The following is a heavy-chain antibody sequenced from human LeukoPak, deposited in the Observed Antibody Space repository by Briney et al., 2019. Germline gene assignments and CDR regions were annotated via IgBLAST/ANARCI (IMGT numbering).Heavy chain of an antibody. CDR3: AKFGDYYGSGSFYNDFDF. Sequence: GGSLRLSCAASGFTFSNYAMSWVRQTPGRGLAWDSAFTGDGDSTHYAESVKGRFTISRDNSKNTLYLQMNSLRAEDTAVYYCAKFGDYYGSGSFYNDFDFWGQGTMVTVSS. CDR1: GFTFSNYA. D-gene: IGHD3-10*01. CDR2: FTGDGDST. J-gene: IGHJ3*01. V-gene: IGHV3-23*01.